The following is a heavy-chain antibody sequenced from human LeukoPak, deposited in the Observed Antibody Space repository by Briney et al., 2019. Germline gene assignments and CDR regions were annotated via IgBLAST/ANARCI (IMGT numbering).Heavy chain of an antibody. CDR2: ISVYNGNT. Sequence: ASVKVSCKASGYIFNSYGISWVRQAPGQGLERMGWISVYNGNTNYAQKLQGRVTMTTDKTTSTAYMELRSLRSDDTAVYYCARVSSGYYYENYYYYMDVWGKGTTVTVSS. CDR1: GYIFNSYG. CDR3: ARVSSGYYYENYYYYMDV. D-gene: IGHD3-22*01. J-gene: IGHJ6*03. V-gene: IGHV1-18*01.